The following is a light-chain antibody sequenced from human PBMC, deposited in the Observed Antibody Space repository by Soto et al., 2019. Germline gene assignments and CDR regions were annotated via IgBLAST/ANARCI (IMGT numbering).Light chain of an antibody. Sequence: VLTQPASVSGSPGQSIAISCTGSSSDVGGYKYVSWYQQHPGKAPKLMIYDVSNRPSGVSDRFSGSKSGNTASLTISGLQSEDEADYYCSSYTSSNSYVFGTGTKVTVL. V-gene: IGLV2-14*03. CDR3: SSYTSSNSYV. J-gene: IGLJ1*01. CDR1: SSDVGGYKY. CDR2: DVS.